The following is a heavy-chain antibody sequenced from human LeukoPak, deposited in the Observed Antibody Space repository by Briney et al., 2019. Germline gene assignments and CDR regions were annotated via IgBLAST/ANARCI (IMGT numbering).Heavy chain of an antibody. J-gene: IGHJ4*02. D-gene: IGHD3-9*01. V-gene: IGHV1-2*06. CDR2: INPNSGGT. CDR3: ARDHGYYDILTRNYHLYFFDY. CDR1: GYIFTDYY. Sequence: ASVKVSCKASGYIFTDYYMHWVRQAPGQELGWMGRINPNSGGTNYPQKFQGRVTMTRDTSISTAYMELSRLRSDDTAVYYCARDHGYYDILTRNYHLYFFDYWGQGTLVTVSS.